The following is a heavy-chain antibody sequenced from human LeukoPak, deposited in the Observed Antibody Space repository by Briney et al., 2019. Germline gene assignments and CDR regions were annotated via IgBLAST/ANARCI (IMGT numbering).Heavy chain of an antibody. CDR2: ISSSSNYI. D-gene: IGHD6-19*01. Sequence: GGSLRLSCSPSGVTFSSHSMKGAREPPGKGLEWWSSISSSSNYIYYPDSVKGRFTISSDNAKNSLYLQMNSLRAEDTAVYYCARDPGSGWYLKGWFDPWGQGTLVTVSS. V-gene: IGHV3-21*01. J-gene: IGHJ5*02. CDR3: ARDPGSGWYLKGWFDP. CDR1: GVTFSSHS.